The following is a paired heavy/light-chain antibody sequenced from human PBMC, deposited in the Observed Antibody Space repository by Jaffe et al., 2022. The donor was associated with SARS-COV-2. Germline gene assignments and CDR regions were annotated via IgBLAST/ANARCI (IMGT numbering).Heavy chain of an antibody. D-gene: IGHD1-1*01. CDR2: ITWDDDQ. J-gene: IGHJ4*02. V-gene: IGHV2-70*01. CDR3: ARAITWNDGHFPDY. CDR1: GFSLSTNGMC. Sequence: QVTLRESGPALVKPTQTLTLTCSFSGFSLSTNGMCVSWIRQPPGGAPEWLALITWDDDQYYSASLETRLTISKDTSKNQVVLTMTNMDPVDTATYYCARAITWNDGHFPDYWGQGTQVTVSS.
Light chain of an antibody. CDR3: QQYYSYPYT. CDR2: AAS. J-gene: IGKJ2*01. V-gene: IGKV1-8*01. Sequence: AIRMTQSPSSFSASTGDRVTITCRASQEISTYIVWYQQKAGEAPNLLIYAASTLQRGVPSRFSGSGSGTDFTLTISRLQSEDFATYYCQQYYSYPYTFGQGTKLEVK. CDR1: QEISTY.